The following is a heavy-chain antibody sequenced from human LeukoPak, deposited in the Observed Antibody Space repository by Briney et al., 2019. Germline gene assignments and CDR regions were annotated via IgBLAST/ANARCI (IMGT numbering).Heavy chain of an antibody. CDR3: ARHWRRGLSPDWYFDL. J-gene: IGHJ2*01. CDR2: IYPGDSDT. CDR1: GDTFARYW. Sequence: GESLKISCQGSGDTFARYWIGWVRQVPGKGLEWVGLIYPGDSDTKYNPSLQGHVTISVDKSINSAYLQLNSLKASDTAMYYCARHWRRGLSPDWYFDLWGRGTLVTVSS. D-gene: IGHD2/OR15-2a*01. V-gene: IGHV5-51*01.